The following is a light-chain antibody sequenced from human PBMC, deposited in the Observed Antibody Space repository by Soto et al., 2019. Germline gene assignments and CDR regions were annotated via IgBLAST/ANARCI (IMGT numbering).Light chain of an antibody. J-gene: IGKJ2*01. V-gene: IGKV3-15*01. CDR3: QQYNNWLGT. CDR2: GAS. Sequence: EIVMTQSPATLSVSPGERATLSCRASQSVSSNLAWYQQKPGQAPRLLIYGASTRATGIPARFSGSGSGTKFTLTISSLQSEDFAVYYCQQYNNWLGTFGQGTKLEIK. CDR1: QSVSSN.